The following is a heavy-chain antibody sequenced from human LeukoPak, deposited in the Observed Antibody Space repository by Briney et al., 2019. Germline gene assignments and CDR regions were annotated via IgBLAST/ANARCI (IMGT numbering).Heavy chain of an antibody. CDR2: IYHSGST. CDR3: ARGGAARLHFQN. J-gene: IGHJ1*01. D-gene: IGHD6-6*01. V-gene: IGHV4-59*01. CDR1: GGSISTYY. Sequence: ASGTLSLTCTVSGGSISTYYWNWIRQPPGKGLEWIGYIYHSGSTNYNPSLQSRVTTSVDTSKNQFSLNLNSVTAADTAVYYCARGGAARLHFQNWGQGTLVTVSS.